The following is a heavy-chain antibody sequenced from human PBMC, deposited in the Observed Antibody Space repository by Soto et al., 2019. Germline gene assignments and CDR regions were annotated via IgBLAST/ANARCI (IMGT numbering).Heavy chain of an antibody. D-gene: IGHD2-15*01. J-gene: IGHJ4*02. CDR3: AKGDCSAGSCSFDN. V-gene: IGHV3-9*01. CDR2: ISWNSGKI. CDR1: GFTFDDYA. Sequence: GGSLRLSCAASGFTFDDYAMHWVRQAPGKGLEWVSGISWNSGKIGYADSVKGRFTISRDNAKNSLYLQMNSLRAEDTALYFCAKGDCSAGSCSFDNWGQGTLVTVST.